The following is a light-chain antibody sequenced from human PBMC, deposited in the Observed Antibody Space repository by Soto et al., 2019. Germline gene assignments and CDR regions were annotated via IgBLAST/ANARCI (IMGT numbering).Light chain of an antibody. V-gene: IGLV1-51*01. J-gene: IGLJ1*01. CDR3: GSWDSSLSAYV. Sequence: QSVMTQPPSVSAAPGQKVTISCSGSSSNIWGNSVSWYQQLPGTAPKLLIYDDNKRTSGIPDRFSSSKSVTSATLGITGFQTGDEADYYCGSWDSSLSAYVFGTGTKLTVL. CDR2: DDN. CDR1: SSNIWGNS.